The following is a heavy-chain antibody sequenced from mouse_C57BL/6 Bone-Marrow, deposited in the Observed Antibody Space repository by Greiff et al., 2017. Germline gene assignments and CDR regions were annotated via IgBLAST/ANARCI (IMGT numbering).Heavy chain of an antibody. CDR3: ARDDGYSPAWCAY. CDR1: GFTFSDYG. Sequence: EVKLVESGGGLVKPGGSLKLSCAASGFTFSDYGMHWVRQAPEKGLEWVAYISSGSSTIYYADTVKGRFTISRDNAKNTLFLQMTSLRSEDTAMYYCARDDGYSPAWCAYWGQGTLVTVSA. V-gene: IGHV5-17*01. CDR2: ISSGSSTI. J-gene: IGHJ3*01. D-gene: IGHD2-3*01.